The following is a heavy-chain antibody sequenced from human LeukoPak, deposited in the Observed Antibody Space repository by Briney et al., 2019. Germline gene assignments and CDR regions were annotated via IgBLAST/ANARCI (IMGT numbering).Heavy chain of an antibody. CDR2: ISGSGGST. CDR1: GFTFSTYG. D-gene: IGHD3-10*01. Sequence: GGSLRLSCAASGFTFSTYGMSWVRQAPGKGLEWVSAISGSGGSTYYADSVKGRFTISRDNAKNSVYLQMNSLRVEDTAIYFCVKVAKFYYGSESNYFFEHWGQGTPVTASS. CDR3: VKVAKFYYGSESNYFFEH. V-gene: IGHV3-23*01. J-gene: IGHJ4*02.